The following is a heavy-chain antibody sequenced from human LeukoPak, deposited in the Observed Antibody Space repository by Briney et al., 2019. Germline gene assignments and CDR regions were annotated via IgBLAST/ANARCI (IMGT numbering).Heavy chain of an antibody. J-gene: IGHJ4*02. Sequence: PGGSLGLSCAASGFTFSSYGMHWVRQAPGKGLEWVAVISYDGSNKYYADSVKGRFTISRDNSKNTLYLQMNSLRAEDTAVYYCARVNKVGATQSRPYWGQGTLVTVSS. D-gene: IGHD1-26*01. CDR2: ISYDGSNK. CDR3: ARVNKVGATQSRPY. CDR1: GFTFSSYG. V-gene: IGHV3-30*03.